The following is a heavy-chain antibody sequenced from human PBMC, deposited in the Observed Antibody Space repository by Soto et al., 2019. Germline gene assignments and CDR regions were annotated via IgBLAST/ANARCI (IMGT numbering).Heavy chain of an antibody. CDR1: GDSISGGASF. J-gene: IGHJ5*02. V-gene: IGHV4-31*03. CDR2: VYYSGSS. D-gene: IGHD2-2*01. Sequence: PSETLSLTCTVSGDSISGGASFWSWIRQPPGKGLEWIANVYYSGSSYYNPSLKSRLTISVDTTKNQFSLQLKSMTAADTAVCYCAKLSCTSSTCYFPGWFDPWGQGTLVTGS. CDR3: AKLSCTSSTCYFPGWFDP.